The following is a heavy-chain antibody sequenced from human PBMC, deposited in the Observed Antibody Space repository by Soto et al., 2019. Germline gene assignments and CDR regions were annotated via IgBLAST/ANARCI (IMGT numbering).Heavy chain of an antibody. D-gene: IGHD2-15*01. CDR2: ISAYNGNT. CDR3: ARDKAIGPDAFDI. Sequence: ASVKVSCKASGYTYTSYGISWVRQAPGQGLEWMGWISAYNGNTDYAQKLQGRVTMTTDTSTSTAYMELRSLRSDDTAVYYCARDKAIGPDAFDIWGQGTMVTVSS. J-gene: IGHJ3*02. V-gene: IGHV1-18*01. CDR1: GYTYTSYG.